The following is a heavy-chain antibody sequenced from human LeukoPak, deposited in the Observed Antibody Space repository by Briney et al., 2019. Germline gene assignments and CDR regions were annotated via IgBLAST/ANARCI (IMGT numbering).Heavy chain of an antibody. CDR3: ARAPRPPAYGDYASVPVPLDY. CDR1: GYTFTGYY. V-gene: IGHV1-2*02. D-gene: IGHD4-17*01. Sequence: GASVKVSCKASGYTFTGYYMHWVRQAPGQGLEWMGWINPNSGGTNYAQKFQGRVTMTRDTSISTAYMEPSRLRSDDTAVYYCARAPRPPAYGDYASVPVPLDYWGQGTLVTVSS. J-gene: IGHJ4*02. CDR2: INPNSGGT.